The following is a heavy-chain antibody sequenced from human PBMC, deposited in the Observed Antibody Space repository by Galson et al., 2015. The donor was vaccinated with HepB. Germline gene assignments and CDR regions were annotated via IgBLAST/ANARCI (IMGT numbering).Heavy chain of an antibody. J-gene: IGHJ3*02. CDR2: ISYNSVYT. CDR1: GFSLSRFH. D-gene: IGHD2-21*02. CDR3: ATEGGSCGGDCFSVHAFDI. Sequence: SLRLSCAASGFSLSRFHMSWVRQTPGKGLEWLSAISYNSVYTLYVDSVRGRFTISRDNSKNTAYLQMNSLRAEDTAVYYCATEGGSCGGDCFSVHAFDIWGQGTLVTVSS. V-gene: IGHV3-23*01.